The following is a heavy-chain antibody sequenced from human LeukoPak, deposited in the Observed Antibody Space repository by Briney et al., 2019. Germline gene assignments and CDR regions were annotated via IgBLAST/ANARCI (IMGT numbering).Heavy chain of an antibody. V-gene: IGHV4-61*02. Sequence: PSETLSFTCTVSGGSISSGSYYWSWIRQPPGKGLEWIGRIYTSGSTNYNPSLTSRVTISVDTSKNQFSLKLNSVTAADTAVYYCARVSFGTIDYWGQGTLVTVSS. CDR1: GGSISSGSYY. D-gene: IGHD1-7*01. CDR2: IYTSGST. J-gene: IGHJ4*02. CDR3: ARVSFGTIDY.